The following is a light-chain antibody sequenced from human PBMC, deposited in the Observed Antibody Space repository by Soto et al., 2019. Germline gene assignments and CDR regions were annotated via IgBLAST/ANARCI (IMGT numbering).Light chain of an antibody. Sequence: EVVLTQSPGTLSLSPGEIATLFCRASQSVCGSHLAWYQQKPGQAPRPLIYGASARATGIPDRFSVSWSGTDYTLTIRRLEPEDFEVYYCHHSGSSSWTFGQGTKVEIK. CDR1: QSVCGSH. CDR3: HHSGSSSWT. J-gene: IGKJ1*01. CDR2: GAS. V-gene: IGKV3-20*01.